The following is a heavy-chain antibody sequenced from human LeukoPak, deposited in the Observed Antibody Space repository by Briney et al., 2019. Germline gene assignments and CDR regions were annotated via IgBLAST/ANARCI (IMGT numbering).Heavy chain of an antibody. CDR1: GFTFSSYA. Sequence: PGRSLRLSCAASGFTFSSYAMHWVRQAPGKGLEWVAVISYDGSNKYYADSVKGRFTISRDNSKNTLYLQMNSLRAEDTAVYYCAREYSYGVRYYFDYWGQGTLVTVSS. D-gene: IGHD5-18*01. J-gene: IGHJ4*02. CDR3: AREYSYGVRYYFDY. V-gene: IGHV3-30*04. CDR2: ISYDGSNK.